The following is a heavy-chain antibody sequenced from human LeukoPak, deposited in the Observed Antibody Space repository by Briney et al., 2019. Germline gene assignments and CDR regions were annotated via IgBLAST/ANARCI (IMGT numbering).Heavy chain of an antibody. J-gene: IGHJ4*02. V-gene: IGHV3-7*01. D-gene: IGHD3-3*01. Sequence: GGSLRLSCVASGFAFSSYWMSWVRQAPGKGLEWVANIKQSGSEKYYVDSVKGRFTISRDNAKNSLYLQMNSLRGEDTAVYYCARDWSGEYNYWGQGTLVTVSS. CDR1: GFAFSSYW. CDR2: IKQSGSEK. CDR3: ARDWSGEYNY.